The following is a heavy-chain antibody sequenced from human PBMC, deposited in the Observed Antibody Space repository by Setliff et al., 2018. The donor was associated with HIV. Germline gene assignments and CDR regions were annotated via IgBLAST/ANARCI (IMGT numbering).Heavy chain of an antibody. V-gene: IGHV4-30-4*08. D-gene: IGHD4-17*01. CDR1: GGSISSGGYY. CDR3: ARDPHYGDYAWFDP. Sequence: SETLSLTCTVSGGSISSGGYYWTWIRQPPGKGLEWIGYIYYRGSTHYNPSLKSRVSISVDTSKNQFSLKLSSVTAADTAVYYCARDPHYGDYAWFDPWGQGTLVTVSS. J-gene: IGHJ5*02. CDR2: IYYRGST.